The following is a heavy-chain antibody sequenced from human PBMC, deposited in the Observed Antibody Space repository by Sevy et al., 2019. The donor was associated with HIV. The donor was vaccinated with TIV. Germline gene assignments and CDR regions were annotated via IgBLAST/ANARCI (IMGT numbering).Heavy chain of an antibody. CDR2: ISAGIST. J-gene: IGHJ4*02. D-gene: IGHD3-10*01. CDR1: GFSVRDNS. V-gene: IGHV3-53*01. Sequence: GGSLRLSCAASGFSVRDNSMSWVRQAPGQGLEWVSVISAGISTYYAESVQGRFTISRDISGNMVYLQMNSLRPEDTAHYYCTRDHWDHGSGSCYFASWGQGTLVTVSS. CDR3: TRDHWDHGSGSCYFAS.